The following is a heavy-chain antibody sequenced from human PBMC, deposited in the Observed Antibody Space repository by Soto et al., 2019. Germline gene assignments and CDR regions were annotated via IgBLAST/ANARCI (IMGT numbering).Heavy chain of an antibody. J-gene: IGHJ6*02. Sequence: ASVKVSCKASGYTFTSYAMNWVRQAPGQGLEWIGWINTNTGNPTYAQGFTGRFVFSLDTSVSTAYLQICSLKAEDTAVYYCARDSARYFDWLPIFDYYYYYGMDVWG. CDR2: INTNTGNP. CDR1: GYTFTSYA. CDR3: ARDSARYFDWLPIFDYYYYYGMDV. V-gene: IGHV7-4-1*01. D-gene: IGHD3-9*01.